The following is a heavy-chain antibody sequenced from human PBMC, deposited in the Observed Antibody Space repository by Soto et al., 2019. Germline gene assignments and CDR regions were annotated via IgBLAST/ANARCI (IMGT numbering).Heavy chain of an antibody. J-gene: IGHJ5*02. CDR2: ISGSGGRT. CDR1: GFTFSSYA. D-gene: IGHD3-3*01. V-gene: IGHV3-23*01. CDR3: AKSSGPTYFSWFDP. Sequence: EVQLLESGGGLVQPGGPLRLSCAASGFTFSSYAMSWVHQAPGKGLEWVSAISGSGGRTYYAYSVKGRFTISRDNSKNALYLQMNSMRAEDTAVYYCAKSSGPTYFSWFDPWGEGTLVTVSS.